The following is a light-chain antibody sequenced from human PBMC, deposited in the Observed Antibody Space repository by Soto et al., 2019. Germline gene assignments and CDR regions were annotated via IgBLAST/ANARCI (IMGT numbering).Light chain of an antibody. CDR3: SSYTSSSTLYV. V-gene: IGLV2-14*01. J-gene: IGLJ1*01. CDR1: SSDVGGYNY. Sequence: QSVLTQPASVSGSPGQSITISCTGNSSDVGGYNYVSWYQQHPGKAPKLMIYDVSNRPSGVSNRFSGSKPGNTASLTISGLQAEDEADYYCSSYTSSSTLYVFGTGTKVTVL. CDR2: DVS.